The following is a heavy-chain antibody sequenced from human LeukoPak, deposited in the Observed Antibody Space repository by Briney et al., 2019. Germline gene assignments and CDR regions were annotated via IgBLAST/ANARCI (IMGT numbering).Heavy chain of an antibody. Sequence: PGGSVTLSCAASGFHHSSLWMSCVRQAPGKGLEWVANIKQGGSEKYYVDSEKGRFTISRDNAKNSLYLQMNRLRAEDTAVYYCARAYVLRYFDGHKSWFDPWGQGTLDTVSS. V-gene: IGHV3-7*01. CDR2: IKQGGSEK. J-gene: IGHJ5*02. CDR1: GFHHSSLW. D-gene: IGHD3-9*01. CDR3: ARAYVLRYFDGHKSWFDP.